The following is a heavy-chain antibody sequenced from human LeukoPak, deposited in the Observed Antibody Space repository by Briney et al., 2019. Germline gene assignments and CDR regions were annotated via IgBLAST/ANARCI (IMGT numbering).Heavy chain of an antibody. J-gene: IGHJ4*02. CDR3: AKDSNSGYVSVGPDF. CDR2: VRYDGSNE. Sequence: GSLRLSCPTSGFAFSNYGMHWVRQAPGTGLEWVAFVRYDGSNEYYADSVKGRFTVSRDNSRNTLYLQMNSLTSEDTGVYSCAKDSNSGYVSVGPDFWGLGTLVTVSS. V-gene: IGHV3-30*02. D-gene: IGHD5-12*01. CDR1: GFAFSNYG.